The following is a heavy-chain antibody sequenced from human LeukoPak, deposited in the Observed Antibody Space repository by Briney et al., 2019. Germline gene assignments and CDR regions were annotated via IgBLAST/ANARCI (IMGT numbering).Heavy chain of an antibody. CDR2: INPSGGST. D-gene: IGHD3-16*01. J-gene: IGHJ4*02. CDR3: ARDPLFVGDYFDY. Sequence: ASVKVSCKASGYTFTSYYMHWVRQAPGQGLEWMGIINPSGGSTSYTQTFQGRVTMTRDMSTSTVYMELSRLRSDDTAVYYCARDPLFVGDYFDYWGQGTLVTVSS. CDR1: GYTFTSYY. V-gene: IGHV1-46*01.